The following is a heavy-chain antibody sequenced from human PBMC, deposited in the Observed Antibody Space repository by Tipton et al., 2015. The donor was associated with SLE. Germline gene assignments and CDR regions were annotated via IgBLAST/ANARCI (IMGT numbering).Heavy chain of an antibody. CDR2: IYHSGST. D-gene: IGHD3-22*01. Sequence: TLSLTCAVYGGSFSGYYWSWIRQPPGKGLEWIGSIYHSGSTYYNPSLKSRVTISVDTSKNQFSLKLSSVTAADTAVYYCAREGLIVVDRDYYGMDVWGQGTTVTVSS. V-gene: IGHV4-34*01. CDR1: GGSFSGYY. CDR3: AREGLIVVDRDYYGMDV. J-gene: IGHJ6*02.